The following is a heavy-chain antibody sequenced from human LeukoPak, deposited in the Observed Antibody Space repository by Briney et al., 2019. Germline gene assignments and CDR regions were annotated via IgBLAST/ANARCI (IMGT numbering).Heavy chain of an antibody. CDR2: IRSDGGST. CDR1: GLTFHYYA. V-gene: IGHV3-43*02. J-gene: IGHJ4*02. CDR3: AKESGKFDY. Sequence: GRSLRLSWVASGLTFHYYAMDWVRQSPGKGLAWVSLIRSDGGSTFYADSARGRFSISRDHSKNSLNLQKNSMRNDDTALYYCAKESGKFDYWGQGTLVAVSS.